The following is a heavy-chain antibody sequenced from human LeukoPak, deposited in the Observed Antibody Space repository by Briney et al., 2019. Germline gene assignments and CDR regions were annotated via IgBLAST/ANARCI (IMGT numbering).Heavy chain of an antibody. D-gene: IGHD4-17*01. V-gene: IGHV3-23*01. J-gene: IGHJ4*02. CDR3: ARCRGFFDYGVYFDY. Sequence: GGSLRLSCAASGFTFSSYAMSWVRQAPGKGLEWVSAISGSGGSTYYADSVEGRFTISRDNSKNTLYLQMNSLRAEDTAVYYCARCRGFFDYGVYFDYWGQGTLVTVSS. CDR1: GFTFSSYA. CDR2: ISGSGGST.